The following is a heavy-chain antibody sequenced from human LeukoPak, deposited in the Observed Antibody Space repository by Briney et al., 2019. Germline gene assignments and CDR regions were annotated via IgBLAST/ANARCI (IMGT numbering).Heavy chain of an antibody. CDR3: ARDPPRLWDYVWGSYRLDAFDI. D-gene: IGHD3-16*02. V-gene: IGHV3-48*02. Sequence: GGSLRLSCAASGFTFRSYSMNWVRQAPGKGLEWVSYISSSSSTIYYADSVKGRFTISRDNAKNSLYLQMNSLRDEDTAVYYCARDPPRLWDYVWGSYRLDAFDIWGQGTMVTVSS. CDR1: GFTFRSYS. CDR2: ISSSSSTI. J-gene: IGHJ3*02.